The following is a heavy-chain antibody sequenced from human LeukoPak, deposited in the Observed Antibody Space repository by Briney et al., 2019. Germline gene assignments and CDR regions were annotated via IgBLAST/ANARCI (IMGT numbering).Heavy chain of an antibody. V-gene: IGHV3-30*04. CDR1: GFTFSSYA. Sequence: TGGSLRLSCAASGFTFSSYAMHWVRQAPGKGLEWVAVISYDGSNKYYADSVKGRFTISRDNSKNTLYLQMNSLRAEDTAVYYCARDYLLWFGEISNWFDPWGQGTLVTVPS. CDR3: ARDYLLWFGEISNWFDP. CDR2: ISYDGSNK. D-gene: IGHD3-10*01. J-gene: IGHJ5*02.